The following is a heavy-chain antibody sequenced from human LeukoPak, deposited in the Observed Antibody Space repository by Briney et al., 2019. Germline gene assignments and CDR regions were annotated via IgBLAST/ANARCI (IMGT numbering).Heavy chain of an antibody. J-gene: IGHJ4*02. CDR3: ARPVGYSYDPFDY. V-gene: IGHV3-7*01. Sequence: GGPLRLFCAACGFTFSSYWMNWVRQAPGKGREWVANIKQDGSEKYYVDSVKGRFTISRDNAKNSLYLQMNSLRAEDTAVYYCARPVGYSYDPFDYWGQGTLVTVSS. CDR1: GFTFSSYW. D-gene: IGHD5-18*01. CDR2: IKQDGSEK.